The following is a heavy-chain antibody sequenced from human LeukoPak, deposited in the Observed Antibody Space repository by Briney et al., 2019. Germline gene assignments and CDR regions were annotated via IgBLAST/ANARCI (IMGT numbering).Heavy chain of an antibody. D-gene: IGHD6-13*01. CDR3: VTSTGQQFIPYDY. J-gene: IGHJ4*02. CDR2: IYGGDAA. CDR1: GINVSSNY. Sequence: GGSLRLSCAASGINVSSNYMTWIRQAPGKGLEWVSLIYGGDAAYYAESVRGRFMISRDNLKNTLFLQMKSLRVEDTAVYYCVTSTGQQFIPYDYWGQGTHVTVSS. V-gene: IGHV3-66*02.